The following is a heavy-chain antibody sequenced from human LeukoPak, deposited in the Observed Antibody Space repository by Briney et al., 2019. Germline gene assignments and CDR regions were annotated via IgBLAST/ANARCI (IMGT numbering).Heavy chain of an antibody. CDR3: AKDRSCIHDVCHGDFDY. Sequence: GGSLRLSCAASGFIFSSYAMSWVRQARGKGLEWVSTIRGSGGSTYYADSVKGRFTISRDNSNNTVYLPINSLRAEDTAVYYCAKDRSCIHDVCHGDFDYWRQGTLVTVSS. J-gene: IGHJ4*02. V-gene: IGHV3-23*01. CDR2: IRGSGGST. D-gene: IGHD2-8*01. CDR1: GFIFSSYA.